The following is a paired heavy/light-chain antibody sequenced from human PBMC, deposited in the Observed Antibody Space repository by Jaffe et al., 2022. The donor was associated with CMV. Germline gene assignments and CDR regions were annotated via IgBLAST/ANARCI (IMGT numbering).Light chain of an antibody. CDR2: QDS. Sequence: SYELTQPPSVSVSPGQTASITCSGDKLGDKYACWYQQKPGQSPVLVIYQDSKRPSGIPERFSGSNSGNTATLTISGTQAMDEADYYCQAWDSSYVVFGGGTKLTVL. J-gene: IGLJ2*01. V-gene: IGLV3-1*01. CDR1: KLGDKY. CDR3: QAWDSSYVV.
Heavy chain of an antibody. CDR3: ARDPGAGYNWNGRHFDY. CDR2: ISSSSSYI. CDR1: GFTFSSYS. D-gene: IGHD1-1*01. J-gene: IGHJ4*02. Sequence: EVQLVESGGGLVKPGGSLRLSCAASGFTFSSYSMNWVRQAPGKGLEWVSSISSSSSYIYYADSVKGRFTISRDNAKNSLYLQMNSLRAEDTAVYYCARDPGAGYNWNGRHFDYWGQGTLVTVSS. V-gene: IGHV3-21*01.